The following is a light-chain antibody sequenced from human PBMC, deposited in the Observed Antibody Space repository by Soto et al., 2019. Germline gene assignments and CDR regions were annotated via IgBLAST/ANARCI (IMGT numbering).Light chain of an antibody. CDR1: QSVSSY. V-gene: IGKV3-20*01. CDR3: QQYSRSPRT. J-gene: IGKJ1*01. CDR2: GAS. Sequence: EVVLSQSPATLSLSPEDRATLSCRASQSVSSYLAWYQQKPGQAPRLLIYGASNRATGIPDRFSGSGSETDFTLTISRLEPEDFAVYYCQQYSRSPRTFGQGTKVDIK.